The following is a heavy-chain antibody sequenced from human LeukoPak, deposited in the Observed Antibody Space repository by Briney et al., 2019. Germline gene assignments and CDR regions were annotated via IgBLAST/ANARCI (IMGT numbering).Heavy chain of an antibody. CDR3: VRYYYGSRSCFDY. J-gene: IGHJ4*02. Sequence: SGGSLRLSCAASGFTFSSYSMNWVGQAPGKGLEWVSDISSSGSTKYYADSVKGRFTISRDNAKNSLYLQMSSLRAEDTAVYYCVRYYYGSRSCFDYWGQGTLVTVSS. CDR1: GFTFSSYS. V-gene: IGHV3-48*04. D-gene: IGHD3-10*01. CDR2: ISSSGSTK.